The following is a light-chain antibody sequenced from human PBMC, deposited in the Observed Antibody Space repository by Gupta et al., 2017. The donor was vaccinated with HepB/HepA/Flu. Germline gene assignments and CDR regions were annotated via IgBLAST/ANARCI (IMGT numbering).Light chain of an antibody. Sequence: DIPMTQSPSSLSASVGERVTITCRASQSISTSLNWYQQKLGKAPKSLIYSTSSLESGVPSRFSGSESGTDFTLTISSLQPEDFATYYCQQTYSTPYTFGPGTKVDIK. CDR2: STS. V-gene: IGKV1-39*01. J-gene: IGKJ3*01. CDR3: QQTYSTPYT. CDR1: QSISTS.